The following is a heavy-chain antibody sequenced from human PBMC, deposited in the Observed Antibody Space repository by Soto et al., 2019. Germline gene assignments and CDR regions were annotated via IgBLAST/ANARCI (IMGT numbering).Heavy chain of an antibody. CDR2: ISGSGGST. V-gene: IGHV3-23*01. J-gene: IGHJ4*02. Sequence: GGSLRLSCAASGFTFSSYAMSWVRQAPGKGLEWVSAISGSGGSTYYADSVKGRFTISRDNSKNTLYLQMNSLRAEDTAVYYCAKAFTYYYDSSGYYVPYYFDYWGQGTLVTVSS. CDR3: AKAFTYYYDSSGYYVPYYFDY. D-gene: IGHD3-22*01. CDR1: GFTFSSYA.